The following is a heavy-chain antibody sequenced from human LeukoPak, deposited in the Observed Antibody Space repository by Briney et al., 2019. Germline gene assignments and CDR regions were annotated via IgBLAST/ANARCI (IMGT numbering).Heavy chain of an antibody. CDR3: ARDGASDILTGYFDY. Sequence: PGGSLRLSCAASGFTFSSYGMHWVRQAPGKGLEWVAVISYDGSNKYYADSVKGRFTISRDNSKNTLYLQMNSLRAEDTAVYYCARDGASDILTGYFDYWGQGALVTVSS. CDR2: ISYDGSNK. V-gene: IGHV3-30*03. J-gene: IGHJ4*02. D-gene: IGHD3-9*01. CDR1: GFTFSSYG.